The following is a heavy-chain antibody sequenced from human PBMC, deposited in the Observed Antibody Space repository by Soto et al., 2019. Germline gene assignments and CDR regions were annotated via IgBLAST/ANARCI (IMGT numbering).Heavy chain of an antibody. J-gene: IGHJ5*02. V-gene: IGHV3-30*18. CDR1: GFTFSSYG. D-gene: IGHD3-3*01. CDR3: AKDNRVFGWFDP. CDR2: ISYDGSNK. Sequence: PGGSLRLSCAASGFTFSSYGMHWVRQAPGKGLEWVAVISYDGSNKYYADSVKGRFTISRDNSKNTLYLQMNSLRAEDTAVYYCAKDNRVFGWFDPWGQGTLVTVSS.